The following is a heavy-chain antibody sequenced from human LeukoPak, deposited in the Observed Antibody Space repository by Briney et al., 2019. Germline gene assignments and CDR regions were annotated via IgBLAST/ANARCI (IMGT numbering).Heavy chain of an antibody. Sequence: GGSLRLSCSASGFTFSSYAMHWVRQAPGKGLEYVSATSSNGGSTYYADSVKGRFTISRDNSKNTLYLQMSSLRAEDTAVYYCVKGSDYDILTGYYYFDYWGQGTLVTVSS. CDR1: GFTFSSYA. J-gene: IGHJ4*02. V-gene: IGHV3-64D*09. CDR3: VKGSDYDILTGYYYFDY. D-gene: IGHD3-9*01. CDR2: TSSNGGST.